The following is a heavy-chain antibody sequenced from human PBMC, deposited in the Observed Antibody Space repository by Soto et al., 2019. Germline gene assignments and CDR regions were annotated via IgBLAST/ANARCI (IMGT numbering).Heavy chain of an antibody. J-gene: IGHJ4*02. CDR3: AKDALAYYDFWS. Sequence: GGSLRLSCAASGLTFSSYAMGWVRQAPGKGLEWVSHISNSGRSTKYADSVKGRFTISRDNSKNTLYLQMNSLRAEDTAIYYCAKDALAYYDFWSWGQGTLVTVSS. CDR2: ISNSGRST. D-gene: IGHD3-3*01. CDR1: GLTFSSYA. V-gene: IGHV3-23*01.